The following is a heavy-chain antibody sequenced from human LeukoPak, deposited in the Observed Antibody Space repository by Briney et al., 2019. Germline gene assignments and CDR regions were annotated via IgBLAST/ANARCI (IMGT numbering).Heavy chain of an antibody. CDR2: INHSGST. V-gene: IGHV4-34*01. CDR1: GGSFSGYY. Sequence: SETLSLTCADYGGSFSGYYWSWLRQPPGKGLEWIGEINHSGSTNYNPSLTSRVTISVDTSKNQFSLKLSSVTAADTAVYYCARGLPIAVAVPFDYWGQGTLVTVSS. D-gene: IGHD6-19*01. J-gene: IGHJ4*02. CDR3: ARGLPIAVAVPFDY.